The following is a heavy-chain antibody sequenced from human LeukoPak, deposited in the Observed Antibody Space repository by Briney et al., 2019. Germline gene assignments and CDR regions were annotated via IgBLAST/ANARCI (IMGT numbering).Heavy chain of an antibody. D-gene: IGHD2-2*01. CDR2: INYDGST. Sequence: GGSLRLSCAASGFTFSNYWMHWFRQAPGKGLVWVSRINYDGSTNYADSVKGRFTISRDNARNTLYMQMNSLTAEDTAVYYCVRGCSSTSCYPFDWGGEGTLVTVSS. V-gene: IGHV3-74*01. CDR3: VRGCSSTSCYPFDW. CDR1: GFTFSNYW. J-gene: IGHJ4*02.